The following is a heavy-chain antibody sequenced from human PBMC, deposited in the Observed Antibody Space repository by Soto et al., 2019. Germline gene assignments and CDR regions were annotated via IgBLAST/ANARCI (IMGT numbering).Heavy chain of an antibody. CDR1: GFTFSSYW. CDR2: INLDGSEK. V-gene: IGHV3-7*01. D-gene: IGHD3-10*01. J-gene: IGHJ5*02. Sequence: GGSLRLSFTASGFTFSSYWMSWVRQAPGKGLEWVSNINLDGSEKYYVYSVKVRFTIYRDNAKNSLYLQMNRLRADDTAVYYCVRDLGRFEDLSLYXWGQGTLVTVSX. CDR3: VRDLGRFEDLSLYX.